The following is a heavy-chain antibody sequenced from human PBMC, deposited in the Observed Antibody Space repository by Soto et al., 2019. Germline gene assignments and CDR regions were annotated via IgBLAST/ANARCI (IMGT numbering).Heavy chain of an antibody. D-gene: IGHD3-3*01. CDR2: IKSKTDGGTT. J-gene: IGHJ4*02. CDR1: GFSFRNAW. CDR3: TTALFCNVEWLSWPDY. V-gene: IGHV3-15*01. Sequence: EVQLVESGGGLVKPRGSLRVSCAASGFSFRNAWMSWVRQAPGNGLECVGRIKSKTDGGTTDYAAPVKGRFTISRDDSKNTLYLQMNSLQTEDTAVYYCTTALFCNVEWLSWPDYWGQGTLVTVSS.